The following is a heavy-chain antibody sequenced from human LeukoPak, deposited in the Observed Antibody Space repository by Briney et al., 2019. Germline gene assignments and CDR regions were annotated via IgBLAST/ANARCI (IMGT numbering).Heavy chain of an antibody. V-gene: IGHV4-34*01. Sequence: SETLSLTCAVYGGSFSGYYWSWIRRPPGKGLEWIGEINHSGSTNYNPSLKSRVTISVDTSKNQFSLKLSSVTAADTAVYYCASLAQEMVTTSHWGQGTLVTVSS. CDR2: INHSGST. CDR3: ASLAQEMVTTSH. CDR1: GGSFSGYY. J-gene: IGHJ4*02. D-gene: IGHD5-24*01.